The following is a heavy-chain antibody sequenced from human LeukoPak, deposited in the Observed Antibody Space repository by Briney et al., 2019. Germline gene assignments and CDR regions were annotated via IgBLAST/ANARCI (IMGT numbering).Heavy chain of an antibody. J-gene: IGHJ4*02. CDR3: AKWGPHYDFWSGYLDY. CDR1: GFTFSSYA. D-gene: IGHD3-3*01. CDR2: ISGSGGST. Sequence: GGSLRLSCAASGFTFSSYAMSWVRQAPGKGLEWVSAISGSGGSTYYADSVKGRFTISRDNSKNTLYLQMNSLRAEDTAVYYCAKWGPHYDFWSGYLDYWGQGTLVTVSS. V-gene: IGHV3-23*01.